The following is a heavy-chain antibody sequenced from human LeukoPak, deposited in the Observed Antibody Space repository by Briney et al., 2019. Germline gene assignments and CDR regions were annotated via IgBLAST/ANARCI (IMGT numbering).Heavy chain of an antibody. Sequence: VASVKVSCKASGYSFTSNYIHWVRQAPGQGLEWTGMIYPRDGSTSYAQKFQGRVTVTRGTSTSTVHMELSGLRSEDTAVYYCARDQEAFDYWGQGTLVTVSS. CDR2: IYPRDGST. V-gene: IGHV1-46*01. J-gene: IGHJ4*02. CDR3: ARDQEAFDY. CDR1: GYSFTSNY.